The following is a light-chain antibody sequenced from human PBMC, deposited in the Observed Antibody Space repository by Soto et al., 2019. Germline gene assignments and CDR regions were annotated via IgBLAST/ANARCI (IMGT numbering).Light chain of an antibody. V-gene: IGKV3-15*01. Sequence: EIVMTQSPATLYVSPGERATLSCRASQSVSSNLARYQQKPGQAPRLLIYGASTRATGIPARFSGSGSGTEFTLTISSLQSEDFAVYYCQQYNNWPPWTFGQGTKVEIK. J-gene: IGKJ1*01. CDR3: QQYNNWPPWT. CDR1: QSVSSN. CDR2: GAS.